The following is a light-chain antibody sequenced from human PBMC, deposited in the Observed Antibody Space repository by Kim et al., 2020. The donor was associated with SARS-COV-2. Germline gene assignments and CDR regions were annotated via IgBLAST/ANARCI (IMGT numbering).Light chain of an antibody. CDR2: LGS. V-gene: IGKV2-28*01. CDR1: QSILHSNGYNY. Sequence: DIVMTQSPLSLPVTPGEPASISCRSSQSILHSNGYNYLDWYLQKPGQSPQLLIYLGSNRASGVPDRFSGSGSGTDFTLKISRVEAEDVGVYYCMQALQTPWTFGQGTKVDIK. CDR3: MQALQTPWT. J-gene: IGKJ1*01.